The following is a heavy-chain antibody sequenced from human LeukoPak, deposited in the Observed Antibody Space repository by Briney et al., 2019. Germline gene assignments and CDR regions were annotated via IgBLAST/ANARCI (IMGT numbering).Heavy chain of an antibody. V-gene: IGHV3-30*02. CDR3: AKGATSCSSTSCPDAFDI. CDR1: GFTFSSYG. CDR2: IWYGESNK. D-gene: IGHD2-2*01. Sequence: GGSLRLSCAASGFTFSSYGMNWVRQAPGKGLEWVAVIWYGESNKYYADSVKGRFTISRDNSKNPLYLQMNSLRAEDTAVYYCAKGATSCSSTSCPDAFDIWGQGTMVTVSS. J-gene: IGHJ3*02.